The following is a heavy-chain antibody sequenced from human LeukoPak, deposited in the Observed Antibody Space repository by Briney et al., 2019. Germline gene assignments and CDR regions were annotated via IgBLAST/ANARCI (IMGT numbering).Heavy chain of an antibody. D-gene: IGHD1-26*01. CDR1: GFTFSSYA. J-gene: IGHJ4*02. V-gene: IGHV3-23*05. CDR3: AKGREWELPLDY. Sequence: GGSLRLSCAASGFTFSSYAMSWVRQAPGKGLEWVSAITSSGSKTYYADSVKGRFSISRDNSKNTLSLRMHSLRAEDTAIYYCAKGREWELPLDYWGQGTLVTVSS. CDR2: ITSSGSKT.